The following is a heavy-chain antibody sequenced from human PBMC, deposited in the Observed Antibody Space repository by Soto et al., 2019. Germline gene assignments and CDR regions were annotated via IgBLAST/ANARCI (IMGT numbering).Heavy chain of an antibody. CDR2: IYWNDDK. Sequence: QITLKESGPTLVKPTQTLTLTCTFSGFSLTTSGVGVGWIRQPPGKALEWLALIYWNDDKRYSPSLKNRITITKDTSKNQVVLTLTTMDPVDTATFYCAHRRGGSGHYVRYFDNWSQGTLVTVSS. CDR3: AHRRGGSGHYVRYFDN. V-gene: IGHV2-5*01. D-gene: IGHD4-17*01. J-gene: IGHJ4*02. CDR1: GFSLTTSGVG.